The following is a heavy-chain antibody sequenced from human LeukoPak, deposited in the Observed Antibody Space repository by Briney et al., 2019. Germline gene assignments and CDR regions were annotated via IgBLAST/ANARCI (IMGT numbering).Heavy chain of an antibody. CDR3: AKVQAGDSSYYGMDV. D-gene: IGHD3-16*01. V-gene: IGHV3-30*18. CDR1: GFTFSSYD. J-gene: IGHJ6*02. CDR2: ISYDGSNK. Sequence: GGSLRLSCAASGFTFSSYDMHWVRQAPGKGLEWVAVISYDGSNKYYADSVKGRFTISRDNSKNTLYLQMNSLRAEDTAVYYCAKVQAGDSSYYGMDVWGQGTTVTVSS.